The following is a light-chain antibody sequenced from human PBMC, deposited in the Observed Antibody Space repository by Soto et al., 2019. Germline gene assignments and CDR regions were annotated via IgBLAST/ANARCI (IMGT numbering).Light chain of an antibody. CDR1: QSISSW. CDR2: DAS. CDR3: QQRSNLLT. V-gene: IGKV1-5*01. Sequence: DIQLTQSPSTLSASVGDRVTITCRASQSISSWLAWYQQKPGKAPKLLIYDASSLESGVPSRFSGSGSGTDFTLTISSLEPEDFAVYYCQQRSNLLTFGGGTKVDIK. J-gene: IGKJ4*01.